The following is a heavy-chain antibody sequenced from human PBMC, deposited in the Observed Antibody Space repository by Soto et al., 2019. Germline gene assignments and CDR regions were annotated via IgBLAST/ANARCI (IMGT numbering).Heavy chain of an antibody. CDR2: INHSGST. V-gene: IGHV4-34*01. J-gene: IGHJ4*02. CDR1: GGSFSGYY. CDR3: ARGKPARAVTRRYFDY. Sequence: SETLSLTCAVYGGSFSGYYWSWIRQPPGKGLEWIGEINHSGSTNYNPSLKSRVTISVDTSKNQFSLKLSSVTAADTAVYYCARGKPARAVTRRYFDYWGQGTLVTVSS. D-gene: IGHD4-17*01.